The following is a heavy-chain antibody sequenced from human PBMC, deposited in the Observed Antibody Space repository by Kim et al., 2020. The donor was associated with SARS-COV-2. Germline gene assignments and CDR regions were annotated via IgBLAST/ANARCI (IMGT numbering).Heavy chain of an antibody. Sequence: VEGRFTISSDNAKTSLYLQMNSLRDEDTAVYYCARGSPNLWFGDQAAFDYWGQGTLVTVSS. V-gene: IGHV3-48*02. D-gene: IGHD3-10*01. J-gene: IGHJ4*02. CDR3: ARGSPNLWFGDQAAFDY.